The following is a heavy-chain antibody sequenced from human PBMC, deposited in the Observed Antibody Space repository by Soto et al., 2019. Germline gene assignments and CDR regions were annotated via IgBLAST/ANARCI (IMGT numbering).Heavy chain of an antibody. D-gene: IGHD2-2*01. Sequence: GGSLRLSCAASGFNFRTYNMNWVRQIPGKGLEWISYISTQSTTIFYADSVKGRFTISRDNARNSLHLHMVSLRDEDTAVYFCTRAMAVGSTSLDYWGQGTLVTVSS. CDR1: GFNFRTYN. J-gene: IGHJ4*02. CDR2: ISTQSTTI. V-gene: IGHV3-48*02. CDR3: TRAMAVGSTSLDY.